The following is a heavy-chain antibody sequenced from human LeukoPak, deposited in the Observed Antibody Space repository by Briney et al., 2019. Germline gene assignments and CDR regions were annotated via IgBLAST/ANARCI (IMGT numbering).Heavy chain of an antibody. CDR2: IYYSGST. D-gene: IGHD2-2*01. V-gene: IGHV4-31*03. Sequence: SQTLSLTCTVSGGSISSGGYYWRWIRQHPGKGLEWIGSIYYSGSTYYNPSLKSRVTISVDTSKNQFSLKLSSVTAAGTAVYDSARCVYNCSSTSCYHRLVDPWGQGTLVIVSS. J-gene: IGHJ5*02. CDR1: GGSISSGGYY. CDR3: ARCVYNCSSTSCYHRLVDP.